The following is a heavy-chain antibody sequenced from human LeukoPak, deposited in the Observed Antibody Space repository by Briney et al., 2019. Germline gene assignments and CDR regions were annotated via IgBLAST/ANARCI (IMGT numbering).Heavy chain of an antibody. Sequence: SETLSLTCTVSGGSISSYYWSWIRQPPGKGLEWIGYVYYSGSTNYNPSLQSRITISVDTSKKQFSLKLSSVTAADTAVYYCAREGPVVGAPLLNSMDVWGQGTTVTVSS. J-gene: IGHJ6*02. CDR3: AREGPVVGAPLLNSMDV. CDR2: VYYSGST. CDR1: GGSISSYY. V-gene: IGHV4-59*01. D-gene: IGHD1-26*01.